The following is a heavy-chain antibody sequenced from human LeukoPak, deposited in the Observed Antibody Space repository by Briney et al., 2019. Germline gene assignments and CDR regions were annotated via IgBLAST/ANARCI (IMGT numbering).Heavy chain of an antibody. CDR2: IKQDGSEK. J-gene: IGHJ4*02. CDR1: GFTLSSYW. D-gene: IGHD1-1*01. CDR3: ARADLTSGYDDY. V-gene: IGHV3-7*01. Sequence: GGSLRLSCAASGFTLSSYWMSWVRQTPGKGLEWMANIKQDGSEKYYVDSVKGRFTISRDNAKNSLYLQMNSLRAEDTAVYYCARADLTSGYDDYWGQGTLVTVSS.